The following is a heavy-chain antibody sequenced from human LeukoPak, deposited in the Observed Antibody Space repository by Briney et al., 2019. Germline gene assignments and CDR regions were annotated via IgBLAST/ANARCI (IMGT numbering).Heavy chain of an antibody. D-gene: IGHD3-10*01. CDR2: ISYDGTNK. Sequence: GGSLRLSCAASGFTFSSYDMHWVGQAPGKGLEWVAVISYDGTNKYYADDSVKGRFTISRDNSRDTLYLQMNSLSAEDTAVYYCAKGRNYYCSGSSTDFDFWGQGTLVTVSS. CDR1: GFTFSSYD. J-gene: IGHJ4*02. V-gene: IGHV3-30*18. CDR3: AKGRNYYCSGSSTDFDF.